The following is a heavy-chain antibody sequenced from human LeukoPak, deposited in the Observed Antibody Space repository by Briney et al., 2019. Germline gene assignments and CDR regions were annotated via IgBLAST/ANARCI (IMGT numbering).Heavy chain of an antibody. CDR2: ISSSSSYI. CDR1: GFTFSSYS. J-gene: IGHJ3*02. D-gene: IGHD2-2*02. V-gene: IGHV3-21*01. CDR3: ARGRYCSSTSCHSFGDVDI. Sequence: GGSPRLSCAASGFTFSSYSMNWVRQAPGKGLEWVSSISSSSSYIYYADSVKGRFTISRDNAKNSLYLQMNSLRAEDTAVYYCARGRYCSSTSCHSFGDVDIWGQGTMVTVSS.